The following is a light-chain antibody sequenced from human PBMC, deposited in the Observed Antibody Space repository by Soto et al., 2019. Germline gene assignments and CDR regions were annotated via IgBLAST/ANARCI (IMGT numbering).Light chain of an antibody. J-gene: IGKJ2*01. CDR3: QQYYSTPPT. Sequence: DIVMTQSPDSLAVSLGERATINCKSSQSVLYSSNNKNYLAWYQQKPGQPPKLLIYWASTRVSGVPDRFSGSGSGTDFTLTISSLQAEDVAVYFCQQYYSTPPTFGQGTKLEIK. V-gene: IGKV4-1*01. CDR2: WAS. CDR1: QSVLYSSNNKNY.